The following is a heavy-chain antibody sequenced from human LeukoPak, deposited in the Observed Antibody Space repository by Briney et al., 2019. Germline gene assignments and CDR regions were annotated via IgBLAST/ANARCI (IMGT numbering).Heavy chain of an antibody. CDR1: GFTFSSYW. CDR3: ARDSYSGSHDY. CDR2: IKQDGSEK. V-gene: IGHV3-7*01. D-gene: IGHD1-26*01. Sequence: GGPLRLSCAASGFTFSSYWMSWVRQAPGKGLEWVANIKQDGSEKYYVDSVKGRFTISRDYAKNSLYLQMNSLRAEDTAVYYCARDSYSGSHDYWGQGTLVTVSS. J-gene: IGHJ4*02.